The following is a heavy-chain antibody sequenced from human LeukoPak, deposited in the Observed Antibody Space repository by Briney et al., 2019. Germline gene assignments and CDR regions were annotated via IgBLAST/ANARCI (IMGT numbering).Heavy chain of an antibody. CDR2: IFPGDSDT. CDR3: ARATMTTGHFDY. V-gene: IGHV5-51*01. J-gene: IGHJ4*02. D-gene: IGHD4-11*01. CDR1: GYSFTSYW. Sequence: GESLKISCQGSGYSFTSYWIGWVRQMPGKGLEWMGIIFPGDSDTRYNPSFQGQVTISVDKSISTAYLQWSSLKASDTAMFYCARATMTTGHFDYWGQGTLVTVSP.